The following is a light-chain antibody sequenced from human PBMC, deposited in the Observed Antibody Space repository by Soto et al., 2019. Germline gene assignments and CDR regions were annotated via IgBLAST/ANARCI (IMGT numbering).Light chain of an antibody. V-gene: IGLV2-14*01. Sequence: QSVLTQPASVSGSPGQSIIISCTGTSSDVGGYNYVSWYQQHPGKAPKLMIYEVSNRPSGVSNRFSGSKSGNTASLTISGLQAEDEADYYCSSYTSSTDYVFGTGTKV. J-gene: IGLJ1*01. CDR2: EVS. CDR1: SSDVGGYNY. CDR3: SSYTSSTDYV.